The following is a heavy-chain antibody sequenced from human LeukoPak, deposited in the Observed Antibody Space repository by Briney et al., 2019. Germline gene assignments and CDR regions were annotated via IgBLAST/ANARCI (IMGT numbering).Heavy chain of an antibody. J-gene: IGHJ6*03. Sequence: SETLSLTCTVSGYSISSGYYWGWIRQPPGKGLEWIGSIYYSGSTYYNPSLKSRVTISVDTSKNQFSLKLSSVTAADTAVYYCARAGLLLDYYYYYMDVWGKGTTVTVSS. V-gene: IGHV4-38-2*02. D-gene: IGHD3-22*01. CDR2: IYYSGST. CDR1: GYSISSGYY. CDR3: ARAGLLLDYYYYYMDV.